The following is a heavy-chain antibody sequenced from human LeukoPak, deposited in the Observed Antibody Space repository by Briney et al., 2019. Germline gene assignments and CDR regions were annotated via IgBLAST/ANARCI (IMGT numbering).Heavy chain of an antibody. CDR1: GFTFSSYA. J-gene: IGHJ6*02. D-gene: IGHD6-19*01. Sequence: GGSLRLSCAASGFTFSSYAVHWVRQAPGKGLEWVAVISYDGSNKHYADSVKGRFTISRDNSKNTLYLQMNSLRAEDTAVYYCARGEYSSGSTGDYYYGMDVWGQGTTVTVSS. V-gene: IGHV3-30-3*01. CDR3: ARGEYSSGSTGDYYYGMDV. CDR2: ISYDGSNK.